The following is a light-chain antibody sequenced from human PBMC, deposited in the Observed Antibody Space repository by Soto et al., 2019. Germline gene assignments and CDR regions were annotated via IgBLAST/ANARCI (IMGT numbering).Light chain of an antibody. CDR2: GAS. J-gene: IGKJ1*01. CDR3: QQSGYPRRG. CDR1: QSVSSSY. V-gene: IGKV3-20*01. Sequence: EIVLPQSPGTLSLSPVERATVSCTASQSVSSSYLAWYQQKPGQAPRLLIYGASSRATGIPDRFSGSGSGTDFTLTISSRDPEDLAVYFCQQSGYPRRGIGEGTKVDIK.